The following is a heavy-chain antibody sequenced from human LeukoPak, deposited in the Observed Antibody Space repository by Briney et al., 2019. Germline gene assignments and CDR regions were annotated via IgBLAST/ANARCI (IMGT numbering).Heavy chain of an antibody. CDR2: IYYSGST. D-gene: IGHD3-3*01. CDR3: ASTDFWSGYYTPAFDY. J-gene: IGHJ4*02. CDR1: GGSISSYY. Sequence: SETLSLTCTVSGGSISSYYWSWIQQPPGKGLEWIGYIYYSGSTNYNPSLKSRVTISVDTSKNQFSLKLSSVTAADTAVYYCASTDFWSGYYTPAFDYWGQGTLVTVSS. V-gene: IGHV4-59*08.